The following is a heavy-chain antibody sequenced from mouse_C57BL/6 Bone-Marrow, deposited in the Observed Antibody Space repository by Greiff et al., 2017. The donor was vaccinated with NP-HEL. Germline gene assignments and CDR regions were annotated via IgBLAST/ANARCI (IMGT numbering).Heavy chain of an antibody. CDR1: GVNSKEDK. CDR3: TVFDY. CDR2: IDPENGDT. Sequence: VQLQQSGAELVRPGDGGKLYGKAAGVNSKEDKRQGGKKRTEQGREWIGWIDPENGDTEYASKFQGKATITADTSSNTAYLQLSSLTSEDTAVYYCTVFDYWGQGTTLTVSS. J-gene: IGHJ2*01. V-gene: IGHV14-4*01.